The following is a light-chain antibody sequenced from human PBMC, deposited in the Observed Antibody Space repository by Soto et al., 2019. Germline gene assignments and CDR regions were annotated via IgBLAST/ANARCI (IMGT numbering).Light chain of an antibody. J-gene: IGKJ5*01. CDR2: DTS. Sequence: EIVLTQCTATLSLSPGERATLSRRASQSIAGYLAWYQKKPGQAPRLLIYDTSNRVTGVPARFSGSGSGTDFTLSISSLEPEDFAVYYCQQRSNWPPITFGQGARLEIK. CDR3: QQRSNWPPIT. V-gene: IGKV3-11*01. CDR1: QSIAGY.